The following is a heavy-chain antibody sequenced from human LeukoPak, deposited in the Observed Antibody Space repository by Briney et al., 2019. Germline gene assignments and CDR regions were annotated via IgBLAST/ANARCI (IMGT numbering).Heavy chain of an antibody. V-gene: IGHV3-48*03. Sequence: PGGSLRLSCAASGFTFSSYEMNWVRQAPGKGLEWVSYISSSGSTIYYADSVKGRFTISRDNAKNSLYLQMNSLRAEDTAVYYCARGWAPYYYDSSGYYSYWGQGTLVTVSS. CDR3: ARGWAPYYYDSSGYYSY. CDR2: ISSSGSTI. J-gene: IGHJ4*02. D-gene: IGHD3-22*01. CDR1: GFTFSSYE.